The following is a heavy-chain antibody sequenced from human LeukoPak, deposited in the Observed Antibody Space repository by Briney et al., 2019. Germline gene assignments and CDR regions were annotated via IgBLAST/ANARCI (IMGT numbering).Heavy chain of an antibody. V-gene: IGHV3-48*02. CDR2: ISSGGSTI. CDR1: GFTFGSYG. CDR3: AREPPGNYDDSGHYYAYFDC. Sequence: GGSLRLSCAASGFTFGSYGMHWVRQAPGKGLEWVSYISSGGSTIYYADTVKGRFTVSRDNARNSLYLQMNGLTDEDTAVYYCAREPPGNYDDSGHYYAYFDCWGQGALVTVSS. D-gene: IGHD3-22*01. J-gene: IGHJ4*02.